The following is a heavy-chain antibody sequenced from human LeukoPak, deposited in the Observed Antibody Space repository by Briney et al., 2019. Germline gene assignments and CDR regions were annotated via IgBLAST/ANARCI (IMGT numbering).Heavy chain of an antibody. Sequence: NPSETLSLTCTVSGGSINSGPYYWTWIRQRPGQGLEWIGYIHISETTYYSTSLKSRLTISLDTSQNQFSLRLNSVTAADTAVYYCARDRGENYESSGYSDYWGPGTRVTVSS. CDR3: ARDRGENYESSGYSDY. V-gene: IGHV4-31*03. D-gene: IGHD3-22*01. CDR1: GGSINSGPYY. CDR2: IHISETT. J-gene: IGHJ4*02.